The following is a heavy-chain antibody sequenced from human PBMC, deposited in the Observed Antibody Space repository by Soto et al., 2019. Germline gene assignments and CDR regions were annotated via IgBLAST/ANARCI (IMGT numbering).Heavy chain of an antibody. Sequence: GGSLRLSCAASGLTVSSNYMSWVRQAPGKGLEWVSVIYSGGSTYYADSVKCRFTISRHNSKNTLYLQMNSLRAEDTAVYYCAIDPVGVTRFDYWGHGALVTDSS. J-gene: IGHJ4*01. CDR3: AIDPVGVTRFDY. V-gene: IGHV3-53*04. CDR1: GLTVSSNY. D-gene: IGHD1-26*01. CDR2: IYSGGST.